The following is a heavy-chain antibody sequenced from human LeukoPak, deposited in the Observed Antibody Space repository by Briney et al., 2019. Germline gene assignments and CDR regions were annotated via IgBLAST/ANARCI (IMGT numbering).Heavy chain of an antibody. Sequence: GGSLRLSCAASGFTFSDYAMSWVRQAPGKGLEWVSSISSSSSYIYYADSVKGRFTISRDNAKNSLYLQMNSLRAEDTAVYYCARGRGTRFYYYYGMDVWGKGTTVTVSS. CDR1: GFTFSDYA. CDR3: ARGRGTRFYYYYGMDV. CDR2: ISSSSSYI. D-gene: IGHD2-15*01. J-gene: IGHJ6*04. V-gene: IGHV3-21*01.